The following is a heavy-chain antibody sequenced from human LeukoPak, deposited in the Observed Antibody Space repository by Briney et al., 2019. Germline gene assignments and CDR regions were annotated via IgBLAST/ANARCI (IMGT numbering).Heavy chain of an antibody. CDR3: AKDMWDIVVVPAAYYFDY. CDR2: ISGDGGST. D-gene: IGHD2-2*01. Sequence: GGSLRLSCAASGFTFDDYAMHWVRHAPGKGLEWVSLISGDGGSTYYADSVKGRFTISRDNSKNSLYLQMNSLRTEDTALYYCAKDMWDIVVVPAAYYFDYWGQGTLVTVSS. J-gene: IGHJ4*02. CDR1: GFTFDDYA. V-gene: IGHV3-43*02.